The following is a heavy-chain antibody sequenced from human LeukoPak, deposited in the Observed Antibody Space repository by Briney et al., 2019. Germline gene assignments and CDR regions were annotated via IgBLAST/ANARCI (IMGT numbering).Heavy chain of an antibody. J-gene: IGHJ4*02. D-gene: IGHD6-19*01. CDR2: ISSSSSYI. V-gene: IGHV3-21*01. CDR1: GFTFSSYS. CDR3: ARDTYSSGWYTNPTDY. Sequence: PGGSLRLSCAASGFTFSSYSMNWVRQAPGKGLEWVSSISSSSSYIYYADSVKGRFTISRDNAKNSLYLQMNSLRAEDTAVYYCARDTYSSGWYTNPTDYWGQGTLVTVSS.